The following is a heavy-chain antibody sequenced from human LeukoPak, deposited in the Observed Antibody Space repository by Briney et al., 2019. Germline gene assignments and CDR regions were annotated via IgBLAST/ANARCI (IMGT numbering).Heavy chain of an antibody. CDR2: ISWNTGSI. D-gene: IGHD6-13*01. Sequence: PGGSLRLSCAASGFTFDDYAMHWVRQPPGKGLEWVSDISWNTGSIGYPDPVKGRSTISRDNAKNSLYLQMNSLRAEDTALYSCGKDIFLAAAGQIDYWGQGTLVTVSS. J-gene: IGHJ4*02. CDR1: GFTFDDYA. CDR3: GKDIFLAAAGQIDY. V-gene: IGHV3-9*01.